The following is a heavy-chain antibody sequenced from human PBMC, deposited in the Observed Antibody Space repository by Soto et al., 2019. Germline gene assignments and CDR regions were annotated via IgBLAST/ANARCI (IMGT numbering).Heavy chain of an antibody. J-gene: IGHJ3*02. CDR2: IWYDGSNK. CDR1: GFTFSSYG. Sequence: PGGSLRLSCAASGFTFSSYGMHWVRQAPGKGLEWVAVIWYDGSNKYYADSVKGRFTISRDNSKNTLYLQMDSLRAEDTAVYYCARDRARWELTEGAFDIWGRGTMVTVSS. V-gene: IGHV3-33*01. D-gene: IGHD1-26*01. CDR3: ARDRARWELTEGAFDI.